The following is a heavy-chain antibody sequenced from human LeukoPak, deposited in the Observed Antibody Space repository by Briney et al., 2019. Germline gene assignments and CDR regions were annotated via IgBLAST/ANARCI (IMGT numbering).Heavy chain of an antibody. J-gene: IGHJ4*02. CDR1: GGSFSGYY. Sequence: SETLSLTCAVYGGSFSGYYWSWIRQPPGKGLEWIGEINHSGSTNYNPSLKSRVTISVDTSKNQFSLKLSSVTAADTAVYYCARSCSSTSCAPFDYWGQGTLDTVSS. D-gene: IGHD2-2*01. CDR3: ARSCSSTSCAPFDY. CDR2: INHSGST. V-gene: IGHV4-34*01.